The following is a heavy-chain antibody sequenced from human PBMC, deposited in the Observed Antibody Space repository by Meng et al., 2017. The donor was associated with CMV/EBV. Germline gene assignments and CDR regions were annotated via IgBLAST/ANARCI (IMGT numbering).Heavy chain of an antibody. J-gene: IGHJ4*02. D-gene: IGHD1-14*01. Sequence: VQVTESGPGLVTPSQTLSLTCTGFCGSISSGDYYWSWIRQPPGKGLEWIGYIYYSGSTYYNPSLKSRVTISVDTSKNQFSLKLSSVTAADTAVYYCARVTSRVAGAFDYWGQGTLVTVSS. CDR3: ARVTSRVAGAFDY. V-gene: IGHV4-30-4*08. CDR2: IYYSGST. CDR1: CGSISSGDYY.